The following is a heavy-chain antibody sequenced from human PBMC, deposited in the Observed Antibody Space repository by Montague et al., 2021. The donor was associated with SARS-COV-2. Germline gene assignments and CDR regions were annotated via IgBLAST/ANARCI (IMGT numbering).Heavy chain of an antibody. Sequence: SETLSLTCIVSGGSVSGGSYYWSWIRQPPGKGLEWIGHIYYSGSTNYNPSLKSRVTISVDTSKNQFSLELSSVTAADTAVYYCARDPWRITIFGVVTRYGMDVRGQGTTVTVSS. CDR3: ARDPWRITIFGVVTRYGMDV. D-gene: IGHD3-3*01. J-gene: IGHJ6*02. CDR2: IYYSGST. V-gene: IGHV4-61*01. CDR1: GGSVSGGSYY.